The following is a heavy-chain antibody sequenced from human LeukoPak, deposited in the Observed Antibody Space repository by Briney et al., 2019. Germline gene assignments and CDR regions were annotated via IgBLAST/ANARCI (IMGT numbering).Heavy chain of an antibody. Sequence: GGSLRLSCAASGFTLSDYDMSWPRQAPGKGLEWISYISTDGSGRYYADSMKGRFTISRDNAKNSLYLQMNSPRAEDTAMYYCARGGQLWFFDWGQGTLVTVSS. J-gene: IGHJ4*02. CDR3: ARGGQLWFFD. CDR2: ISTDGSGR. V-gene: IGHV3-11*01. CDR1: GFTLSDYD. D-gene: IGHD3-10*01.